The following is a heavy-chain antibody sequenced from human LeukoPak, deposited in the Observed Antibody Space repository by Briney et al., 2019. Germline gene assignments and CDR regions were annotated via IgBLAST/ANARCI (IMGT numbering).Heavy chain of an antibody. Sequence: PSETLSLTCTVSGGSISSYYWSWIRQPPGKGLEWIGYIYYSGSTNYNPSLKSRVTISVDTSKNQFSLKLSSVTAADTALYYCAKASAAVVVNRYYFDYWGKGTPVTASS. CDR3: AKASAAVVVNRYYFDY. V-gene: IGHV4-59*01. D-gene: IGHD6-19*01. CDR2: IYYSGST. CDR1: GGSISSYY. J-gene: IGHJ4*02.